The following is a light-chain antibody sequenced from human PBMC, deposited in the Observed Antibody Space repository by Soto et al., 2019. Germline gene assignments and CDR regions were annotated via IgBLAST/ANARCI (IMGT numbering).Light chain of an antibody. V-gene: IGKV1-39*01. Sequence: DIQMTQSPSSVSASVGDRVTITCRASQSISSYLNWYQQKPGKAPKLLIYAASSLQSGVPSRFSSSGSGTEFTLTISSLQPDDFATYYCQHHNSYSEAFGQGTKVDIK. CDR3: QHHNSYSEA. CDR2: AAS. J-gene: IGKJ1*01. CDR1: QSISSY.